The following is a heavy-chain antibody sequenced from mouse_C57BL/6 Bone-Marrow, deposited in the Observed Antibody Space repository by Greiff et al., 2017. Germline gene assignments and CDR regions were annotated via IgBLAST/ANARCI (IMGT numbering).Heavy chain of an antibody. CDR3: ARGGEYGSRGGDY. Sequence: EVQLQQSVAELVRPGASVKLSCTASGFTIKNTYMHWVKQRPEQGLEWIGRIDPSNGDTKYAPKFQGKATITADTSSNTAYLQLSSLTSEDTAIYYCARGGEYGSRGGDYWGQGTTLTVSS. CDR1: GFTIKNTY. CDR2: IDPSNGDT. J-gene: IGHJ2*01. D-gene: IGHD1-1*01. V-gene: IGHV14-3*01.